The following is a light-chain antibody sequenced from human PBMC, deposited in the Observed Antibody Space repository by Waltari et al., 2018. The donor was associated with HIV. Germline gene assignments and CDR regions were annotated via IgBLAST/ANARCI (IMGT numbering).Light chain of an antibody. CDR3: ASFTSNYTLI. CDR2: EVF. CDR1: TSDFGLYNF. V-gene: IGLV2-14*01. Sequence: QSTLPQPASVSGSPGQSITISFPGSTSDFGLYNFISWYQQHPGGVPKVIIYEVFSRPSGISSRFSGSRSANTASLTISWLQPEDEADYYCASFTSNYTLIFGGGTKVTVL. J-gene: IGLJ2*01.